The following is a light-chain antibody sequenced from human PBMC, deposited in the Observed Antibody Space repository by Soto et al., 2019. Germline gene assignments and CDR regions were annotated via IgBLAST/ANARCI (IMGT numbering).Light chain of an antibody. V-gene: IGKV1-39*01. CDR2: SAS. Sequence: DVQLTQSPSSLSESVGDRVTISCGASQSISDYLNWYQHMPGKAPKLLIYSASSVQSGVPSRFSGSGSGTHFTLTVSSLQPEDFATYYCHHTYSARHTFGQGTRLEI. CDR3: HHTYSARHT. J-gene: IGKJ2*01. CDR1: QSISDY.